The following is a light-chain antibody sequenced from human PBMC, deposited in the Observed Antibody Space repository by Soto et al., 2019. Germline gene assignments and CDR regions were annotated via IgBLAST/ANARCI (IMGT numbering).Light chain of an antibody. CDR3: QQYNSWPPT. CDR1: QSVSSN. V-gene: IGKV3-15*01. Sequence: EIVMTQSPATLSVSPGERATLSCRASQSVSSNLAWYQQKPGQAPRLLIYGASTRATGIPARFSGSGSRTEFTLTITSLQSEDFAVYYCQQYNSWPPTFGGGTKVEIK. J-gene: IGKJ4*01. CDR2: GAS.